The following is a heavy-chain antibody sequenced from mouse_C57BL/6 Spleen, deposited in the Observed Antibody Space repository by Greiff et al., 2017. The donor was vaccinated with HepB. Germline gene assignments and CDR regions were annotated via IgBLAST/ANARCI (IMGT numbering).Heavy chain of an antibody. Sequence: QVQLKQPGAELVMPGASVKLSCKASGYTFTSYWMHWVKQRPGQGLEWIGEIDPSDSYTNYNQKFKGKSTLTVDKSSSTAYMQRSSLTSEDSAVYYCERGALLLRNYFDYWGQGTTLTVSS. J-gene: IGHJ2*01. D-gene: IGHD1-1*01. CDR3: ERGALLLRNYFDY. CDR2: IDPSDSYT. CDR1: GYTFTSYW. V-gene: IGHV1-69*01.